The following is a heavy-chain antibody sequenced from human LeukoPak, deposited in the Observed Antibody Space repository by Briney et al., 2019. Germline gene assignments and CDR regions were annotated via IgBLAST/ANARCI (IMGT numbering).Heavy chain of an antibody. CDR2: TNHSGTT. Sequence: SETLSLTCAVYGGSFSGYYWSWIRQPPGKGLEWIGETNHSGTTKYNASLKSRVTISVDTSKNQFSLKASSVTAADTAVYYCARGLNWNDGNYYYGMDVWGKGTTVTVSS. D-gene: IGHD1-20*01. V-gene: IGHV4-34*01. CDR1: GGSFSGYY. J-gene: IGHJ6*04. CDR3: ARGLNWNDGNYYYGMDV.